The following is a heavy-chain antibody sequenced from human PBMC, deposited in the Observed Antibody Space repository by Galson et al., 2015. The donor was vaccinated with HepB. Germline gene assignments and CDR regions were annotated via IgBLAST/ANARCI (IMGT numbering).Heavy chain of an antibody. Sequence: TLSLTCTVSGGSISSYYWSWIRQSPGKELEWIGYIFHTGNTNYNPSLKSRVTISIDTSKNQFSLKLTSVTAADTAVYYCARAPSAIVVRYFDLWGRGTLVTVSS. CDR3: ARAPSAIVVRYFDL. V-gene: IGHV4-59*01. D-gene: IGHD3-22*01. CDR2: IFHTGNT. J-gene: IGHJ2*01. CDR1: GGSISSYY.